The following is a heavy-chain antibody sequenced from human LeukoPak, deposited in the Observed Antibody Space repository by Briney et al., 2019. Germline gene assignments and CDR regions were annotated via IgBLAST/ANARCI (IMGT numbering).Heavy chain of an antibody. Sequence: PGRSLRLSCAASGFTFSSYVMHWVRQAPGKGLEWVAVIWSDGSNKYYADSVKGRFAISRDNSKNTLYLQMNTLRVEDTAVYYCARAPVAASYYFDYWGQGTLVTVSS. CDR3: ARAPVAASYYFDY. CDR2: IWSDGSNK. J-gene: IGHJ4*02. CDR1: GFTFSSYV. D-gene: IGHD6-19*01. V-gene: IGHV3-33*01.